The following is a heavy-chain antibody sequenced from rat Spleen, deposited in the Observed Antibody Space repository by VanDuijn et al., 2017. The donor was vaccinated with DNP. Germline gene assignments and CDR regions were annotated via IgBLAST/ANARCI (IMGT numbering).Heavy chain of an antibody. V-gene: IGHV5-31*01. J-gene: IGHJ2*01. CDR1: GFTFNNYW. Sequence: EVQLVESGGGLVQPGRSLKLSCVASGFTFNNYWMNWVRQAPGRGLEWVASISYEGITTYYGDSVKGRFTISKDDAKSTLYLQVNSLRSEDTATYFCTSNPHIRTAAPFDYWGQGVMVTVSS. CDR3: TSNPHIRTAAPFDY. CDR2: ISYEGITT. D-gene: IGHD3-8*01.